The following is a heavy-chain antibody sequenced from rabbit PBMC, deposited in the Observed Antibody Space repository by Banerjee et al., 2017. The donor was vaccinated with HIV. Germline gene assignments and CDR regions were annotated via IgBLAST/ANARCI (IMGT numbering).Heavy chain of an antibody. J-gene: IGHJ4*01. CDR1: GFSFSSSYY. D-gene: IGHD2-1*01. Sequence: QEQLVESGGGLVQPEGSLTLTCTASGFSFSSSYYMCWVRQAPGKGLEWIACIYAGSGGSTYYASWAKGRFTISKTSSTTVTLQMTSLTAADTATYFCARDLSGDVYTYFDLWGPGTLVTV. CDR3: ARDLSGDVYTYFDL. V-gene: IGHV1S45*01. CDR2: IYAGSGGST.